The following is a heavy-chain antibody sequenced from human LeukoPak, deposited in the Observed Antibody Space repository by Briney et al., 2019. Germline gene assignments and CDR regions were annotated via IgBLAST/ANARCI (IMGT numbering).Heavy chain of an antibody. Sequence: PGGSLRLSCAASGFIFTDYYMTWIRQTPGKGLEWVSYISPSETTIYYADSVKGRFTISRDNAKNSLYLQMNSLRAEDTAVYYCARVVVRGSTTRTGAFDIWGQGTMVTVSS. CDR1: GFIFTDYY. CDR3: ARVVVRGSTTRTGAFDI. CDR2: ISPSETTI. J-gene: IGHJ3*02. V-gene: IGHV3-11*01. D-gene: IGHD2-15*01.